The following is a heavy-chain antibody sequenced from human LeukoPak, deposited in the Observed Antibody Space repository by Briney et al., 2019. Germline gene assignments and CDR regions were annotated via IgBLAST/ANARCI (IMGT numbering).Heavy chain of an antibody. CDR2: INPSGGST. D-gene: IGHD3-10*01. J-gene: IGHJ1*01. CDR1: GYTFTSYY. CDR3: ARVRTYYYGSGSYYNSLRH. V-gene: IGHV1-46*01. Sequence: GASVKVSWKASGYTFTSYYMHWVRQAPGQGLEWMGIINPSGGSTSYAQKFQGRVTMTRDTSTSTVYMELSSLRSEDTAVYYCARVRTYYYGSGSYYNSLRHWGQGTLVTVSS.